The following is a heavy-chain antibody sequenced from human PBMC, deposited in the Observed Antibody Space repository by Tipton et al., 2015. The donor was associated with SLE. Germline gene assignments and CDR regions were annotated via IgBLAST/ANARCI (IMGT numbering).Heavy chain of an antibody. J-gene: IGHJ4*02. CDR2: ISDGGGT. Sequence: TLSLTCSVSGGSISSNYWIWIRQPPGKGLEWIGYISDGGGTNHNPSLKSRVTISVDPAKNQFSLKLTSVTAADTAVYYCARARQWLVGDYWGQGTPVIVSS. V-gene: IGHV4-59*12. CDR3: ARARQWLVGDY. CDR1: GGSISSNY. D-gene: IGHD6-19*01.